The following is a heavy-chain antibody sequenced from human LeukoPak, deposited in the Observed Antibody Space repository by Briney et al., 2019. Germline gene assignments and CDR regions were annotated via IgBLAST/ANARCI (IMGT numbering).Heavy chain of an antibody. J-gene: IGHJ4*02. V-gene: IGHV1-18*04. CDR2: ISVYNGNT. Sequence: ASVKVSCKASGYTFTTYTISWVRQAPGQGLEWMGWISVYNGNTNTALKFQGRVTMTADRSTSTAYMELRSLTSDARAVYYCARWARLDIASTNDDYCGQGTL. CDR1: GYTFTTYT. CDR3: ARWARLDIASTNDDY. D-gene: IGHD1-1*01.